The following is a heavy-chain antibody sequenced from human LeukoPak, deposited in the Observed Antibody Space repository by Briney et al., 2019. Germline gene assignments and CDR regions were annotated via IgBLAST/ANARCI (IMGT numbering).Heavy chain of an antibody. V-gene: IGHV3-20*04. Sequence: GGSLRLSCAASGFTFDDYGMSWVRQAPGKGLEWVSGINWNGGSTGYADSVKGRFTISRDNAKNFLYLQMNSLRAEDTALYYCARARGDYYYYYMDVWGKGTTVTVSS. CDR1: GFTFDDYG. J-gene: IGHJ6*03. CDR2: INWNGGST. CDR3: ARARGDYYYYYMDV.